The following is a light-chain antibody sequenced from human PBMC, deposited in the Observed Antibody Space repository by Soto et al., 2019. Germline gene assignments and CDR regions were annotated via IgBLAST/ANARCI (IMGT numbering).Light chain of an antibody. CDR1: SSDIGAYDY. V-gene: IGLV2-14*01. CDR2: EVN. Sequence: QSALTHPASLSGSPGQSITISCTGTSSDIGAYDYVSWFQQHPGKAPKLMISEVNNRPSGVSNRFSGSKSGNTAYLTISGLQVEDEAEYFCCSFTTTSTHVFGTGTKGTVL. J-gene: IGLJ1*01. CDR3: CSFTTTSTHV.